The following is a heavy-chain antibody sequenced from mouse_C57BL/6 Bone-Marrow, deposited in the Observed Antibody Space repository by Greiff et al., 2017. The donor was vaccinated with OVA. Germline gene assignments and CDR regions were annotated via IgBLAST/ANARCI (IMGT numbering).Heavy chain of an antibody. J-gene: IGHJ2*01. V-gene: IGHV5-4*01. Sequence: EVHLVESGGGLVKPGGSLKLSCAASGFTFSSYAMSWVRQTPEKRLEWVATISDGGSYTYYPDNVKGRFTISRDNAKNNLYLQMSHLKSEDTAMYYCAREATVVHFDYWGQGTTLTVSS. CDR2: ISDGGSYT. D-gene: IGHD1-1*01. CDR1: GFTFSSYA. CDR3: AREATVVHFDY.